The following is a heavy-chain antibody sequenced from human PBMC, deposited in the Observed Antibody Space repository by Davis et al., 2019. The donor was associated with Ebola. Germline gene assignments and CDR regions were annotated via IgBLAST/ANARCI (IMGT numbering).Heavy chain of an antibody. CDR3: ARASEVVTLCDY. J-gene: IGHJ4*02. V-gene: IGHV1-2*06. CDR2: INPNSGGT. CDR1: GYTFTSYG. D-gene: IGHD4-23*01. Sequence: ASVKVSCKASGYTFTSYGISWVRQAPGQGLEWMGRINPNSGGTNYAQKFQGRVTMTRDTSISTAYMELSRLRSEDTAVYYCARASEVVTLCDYWGQGTLVTVSS.